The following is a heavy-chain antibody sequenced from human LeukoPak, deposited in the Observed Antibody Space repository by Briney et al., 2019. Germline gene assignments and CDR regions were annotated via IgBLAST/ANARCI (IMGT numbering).Heavy chain of an antibody. V-gene: IGHV3-64*01. J-gene: IGHJ3*02. Sequence: PGRSLRLSCAASGFTFDDYAMHWVRQAPGKGLEYVSAISSNGGSTYCANSVKGRFTISRDNSKNTLYPQMGSLRAEDMAVYYCARDGDHAFDIWGQGTMVTVSS. CDR3: ARDGDHAFDI. CDR2: ISSNGGST. CDR1: GFTFDDYA.